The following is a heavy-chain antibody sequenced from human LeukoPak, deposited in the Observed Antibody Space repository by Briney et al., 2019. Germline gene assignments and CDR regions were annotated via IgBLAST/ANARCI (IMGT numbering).Heavy chain of an antibody. CDR1: GFTFSSYA. D-gene: IGHD3-10*01. CDR3: ARDATDKITMVRGVIDYYYGMDV. Sequence: GGSLRLSCAASGFTFSSYAMHWVRQAPGKGLEWVAVISYDGSNKYYADSVKGRFTISRDNSKNTLYLQMNSLRAEDTAVYYCARDATDKITMVRGVIDYYYGMDVRGQGTTVTVSS. J-gene: IGHJ6*02. V-gene: IGHV3-30-3*01. CDR2: ISYDGSNK.